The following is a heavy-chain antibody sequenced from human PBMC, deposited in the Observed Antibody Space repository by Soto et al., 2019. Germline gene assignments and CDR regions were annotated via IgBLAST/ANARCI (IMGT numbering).Heavy chain of an antibody. CDR1: GFIFSSYA. CDR3: ANSLPVRVEPVDNTDY. Sequence: EVQLLESGGGLVQPGGSLRLSCAASGFIFSSYAMSWVRQAPGKGLEWVSGISGSGGSTYYADSVKGRFTISRDNSKNALHLQMNSLRPADRAVYYCANSLPVRVEPVDNTDYWGHRTLVTVSS. J-gene: IGHJ4*01. CDR2: ISGSGGST. D-gene: IGHD2-2*01. V-gene: IGHV3-23*01.